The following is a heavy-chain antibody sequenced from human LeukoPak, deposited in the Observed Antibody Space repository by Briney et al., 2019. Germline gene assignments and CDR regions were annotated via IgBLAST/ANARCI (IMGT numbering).Heavy chain of an antibody. CDR2: IWYDGGNK. CDR1: GFTFSSYG. D-gene: IGHD6-19*01. CDR3: ARDGWYSSVFYYYYMDV. V-gene: IGHV3-33*01. Sequence: PGGSLRLSCAASGFTFSSYGMHWVRQAPGKGLEWVAVIWYDGGNKYYADSVKGRFTISRDNSKNTLYLQMNSLRAEDTAVYYCARDGWYSSVFYYYYMDVWGKGTTVTVSS. J-gene: IGHJ6*03.